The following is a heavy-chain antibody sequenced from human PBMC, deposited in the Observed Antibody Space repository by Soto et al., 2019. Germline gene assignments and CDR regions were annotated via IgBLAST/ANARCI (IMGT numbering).Heavy chain of an antibody. J-gene: IGHJ6*02. CDR1: RYTLRRYS. CDR2: INPNSGGT. CDR3: ARALTYYDFWSGYYAPSDYGMDV. V-gene: IGHV1-2*04. Sequence: GSFYTARYTLRRYSIHLGRQAHRQGLEGMVLINPNSGGTNYAQKFQGWVTMTRDTSISTAYMELSRLRSDDTAVYYCARALTYYDFWSGYYAPSDYGMDVWGQGTTVTVSS. D-gene: IGHD3-3*01.